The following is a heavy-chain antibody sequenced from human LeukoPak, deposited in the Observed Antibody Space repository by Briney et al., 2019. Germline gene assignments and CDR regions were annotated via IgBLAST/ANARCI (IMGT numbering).Heavy chain of an antibody. Sequence: GGSLRLSCAASGFTFSSYEMNWVRQAPGKGLEWVSYISSSGSTKYYADSVKGRFTISRDNAKNSLYLQMNSLRAEYTAVYYCAELGITMIGGVWGKGTTVTISS. CDR2: ISSSGSTK. CDR1: GFTFSSYE. CDR3: AELGITMIGGV. D-gene: IGHD3-10*02. J-gene: IGHJ6*04. V-gene: IGHV3-48*03.